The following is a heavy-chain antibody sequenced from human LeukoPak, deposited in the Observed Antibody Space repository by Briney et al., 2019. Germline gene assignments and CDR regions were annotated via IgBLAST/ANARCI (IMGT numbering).Heavy chain of an antibody. J-gene: IGHJ4*02. CDR1: GFTFSSHS. D-gene: IGHD5-12*01. V-gene: IGHV3-21*01. CDR3: ARGNVESGYGLDY. CDR2: ISSTSIYI. Sequence: GGSLRLSCEASGFTFSSHSMNWVRQAPGKGLEWVSSISSTSIYIYYIDSVKGRFTISRDNAKNSLYLQMNSLGAEDTAVYYCARGNVESGYGLDYWGQGTLVTVSS.